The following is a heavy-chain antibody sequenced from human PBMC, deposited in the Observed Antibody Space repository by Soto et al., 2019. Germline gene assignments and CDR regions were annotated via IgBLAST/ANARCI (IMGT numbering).Heavy chain of an antibody. D-gene: IGHD4-17*01. CDR1: GFSVSTNF. CDR2: IYSGGSA. CDR3: STAPGFFDY. V-gene: IGHV3-66*01. J-gene: IGHJ4*02. Sequence: EVQLVDSGGGLVQPGGSLRLSCAASGFSVSTNFMAWVRQAPGKGLEWVSVIYSGGSAYYADSVRGRFTISRDSSKNTLYLQMNSLRAADTAVYYCSTAPGFFDYWGQGTLVTVSS.